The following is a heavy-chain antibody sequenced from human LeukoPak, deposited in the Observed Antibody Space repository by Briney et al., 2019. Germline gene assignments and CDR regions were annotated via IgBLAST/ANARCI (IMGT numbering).Heavy chain of an antibody. V-gene: IGHV3-23*01. Sequence: PGGSLRLSCAASGFTFSSYAMSWVRQAPGKGLEWVSAISGSGGSTYYADSVKGRFTNSRDNSKNTLYLQMNSLRAEDTAVYYCAKNLVGATRGWFDPWGQGTLVTVSS. CDR2: ISGSGGST. D-gene: IGHD1-26*01. CDR1: GFTFSSYA. J-gene: IGHJ5*02. CDR3: AKNLVGATRGWFDP.